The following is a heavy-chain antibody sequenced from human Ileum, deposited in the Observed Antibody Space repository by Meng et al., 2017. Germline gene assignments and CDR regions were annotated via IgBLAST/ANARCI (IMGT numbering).Heavy chain of an antibody. D-gene: IGHD3-10*01. CDR3: ARGTPGRSYSDY. J-gene: IGHJ4*02. V-gene: IGHV1-18*01. Sequence: QGYLVQFGDEVKRHGASVQVPCKSSDYTFTGAGGSWVRQAPGQGLEWMAWLGAHDYDTSHAPKFQGRVTVTADRPTATAYMELRSLRSDDTAVYYCARGTPGRSYSDYWCPGTLVTVSS. CDR2: LGAHDYDT. CDR1: DYTFTGAG.